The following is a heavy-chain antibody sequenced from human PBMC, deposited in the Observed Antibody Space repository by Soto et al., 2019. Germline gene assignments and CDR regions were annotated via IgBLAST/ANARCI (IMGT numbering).Heavy chain of an antibody. D-gene: IGHD3-3*01. CDR2: IKSKTDGGTT. Sequence: GGSLRLSCAASGFTFSNAWMSWVRQAPGKGLEWVGRIKSKTDGGTTDYAAPVKGRFTISRDDSKNTLYLQMNSLKTEDTAVYYCARDEETRIYDVWSGYPHHYYYYGMDVWGQGTTVTVSS. CDR3: ARDEETRIYDVWSGYPHHYYYYGMDV. CDR1: GFTFSNAW. J-gene: IGHJ6*02. V-gene: IGHV3-15*01.